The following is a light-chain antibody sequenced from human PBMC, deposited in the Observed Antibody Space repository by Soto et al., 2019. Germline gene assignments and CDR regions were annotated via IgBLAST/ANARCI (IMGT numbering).Light chain of an antibody. CDR1: QDISSY. CDR2: SAS. CDR3: QHLNSWPPIT. J-gene: IGKJ5*01. V-gene: IGKV1-9*01. Sequence: DIPLTQSPSFVSASVGDRVTITCRASQDISSYLAWYQQKPGKAPKVLIHSASVLESGVPSRFSGSRSGTHFTLTINNLQHEDFATYYCQHLNSWPPITFGQGTRLDIK.